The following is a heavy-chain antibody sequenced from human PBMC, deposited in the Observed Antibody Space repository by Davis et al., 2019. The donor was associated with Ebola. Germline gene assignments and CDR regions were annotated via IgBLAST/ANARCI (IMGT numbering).Heavy chain of an antibody. V-gene: IGHV3-73*01. J-gene: IGHJ6*02. CDR3: EVAVAGTGYMDV. D-gene: IGHD6-19*01. Sequence: PGGPWRLSCAASGFTFSSYAMSWVRQASGKGLEWVGRIRSKANSYATAYAASVKGRFTISRDDSKNTAYLQMNSLKTEDTAVYYCEVAVAGTGYMDVWGQGTTDTVSS. CDR2: IRSKANSYAT. CDR1: GFTFSSYA.